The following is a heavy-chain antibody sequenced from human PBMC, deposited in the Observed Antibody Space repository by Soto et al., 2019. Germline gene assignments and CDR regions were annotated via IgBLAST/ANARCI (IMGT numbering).Heavy chain of an antibody. Sequence: PGAALTLSCAACGFTFYIDALHWLRQAPNKVLEWVPVTSYHGSNQYYPDPVEGQFTITRAYSKNTLFLQMNSLRADDTAVYYCAKDQASGQSSFDSWVQGTLVAVSS. J-gene: IGHJ4*02. CDR2: TSYHGSNQ. D-gene: IGHD1-26*01. V-gene: IGHV3-30*18. CDR1: GFTFYIDA. CDR3: AKDQASGQSSFDS.